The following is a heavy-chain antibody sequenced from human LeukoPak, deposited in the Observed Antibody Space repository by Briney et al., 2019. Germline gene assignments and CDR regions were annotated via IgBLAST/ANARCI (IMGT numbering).Heavy chain of an antibody. J-gene: IGHJ4*02. CDR3: ARNYYGSGSYYSHFDY. V-gene: IGHV6-1*01. CDR2: AYYRSNWDN. Sequence: SQTLSLTCAISGDSVSSNSATWNWIRQSPSRGLEWPGRAYYRSNWDNDYAVSVKSRITINPDTSKNQLSLQLKSVTPEDTAVYYCARNYYGSGSYYSHFDYWGQGTLVTVSS. D-gene: IGHD3-10*01. CDR1: GDSVSSNSAT.